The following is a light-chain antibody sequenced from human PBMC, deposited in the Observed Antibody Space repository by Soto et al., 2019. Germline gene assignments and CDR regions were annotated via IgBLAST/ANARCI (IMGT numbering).Light chain of an antibody. CDR3: SSYTSSSTLYV. Sequence: QSALTQPASVSGSPGQSITISCTGTSSDVGGYNYVSWYQHHPGKAPTLMIYDVSSRPSGVSNRFSGSKSANTASLTISGLQAEDEADYYCSSYTSSSTLYVFGTGTKLTVL. J-gene: IGLJ1*01. V-gene: IGLV2-14*03. CDR2: DVS. CDR1: SSDVGGYNY.